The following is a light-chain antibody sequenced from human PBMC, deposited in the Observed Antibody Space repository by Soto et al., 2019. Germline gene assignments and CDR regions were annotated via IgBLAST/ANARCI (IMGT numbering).Light chain of an antibody. J-gene: IGLJ3*02. CDR1: SSNIGAGYD. V-gene: IGLV1-40*01. CDR2: GNT. CDR3: KSYDSTLSWRL. Sequence: QSVLTQPPSVSGSPGQRVTISCTGSSSNIGAGYDVHWYQQLPGAAPKLLIFGNTNRPSGVPDRFSGSRSGTSASLAISGLHAEDEADYYCKSYDSTLSWRLFGGGTKVTVL.